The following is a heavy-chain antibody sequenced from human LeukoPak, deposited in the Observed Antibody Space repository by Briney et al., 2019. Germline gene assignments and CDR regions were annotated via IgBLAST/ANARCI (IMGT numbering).Heavy chain of an antibody. CDR3: ARQKWDRLTYYYYGMDV. CDR1: GYSINNYY. Sequence: PSETLSLTCTVSGYSINNYYWSWIRQPPGKGLEWIGYVSYSGTPDYNPSLNIRVTISLHTSRNQFSLQLSSVTAADTAEYYCARQKWDRLTYYYYGMDVWGQGTTVTVSS. J-gene: IGHJ6*02. V-gene: IGHV4-59*08. CDR2: VSYSGTP. D-gene: IGHD1-26*01.